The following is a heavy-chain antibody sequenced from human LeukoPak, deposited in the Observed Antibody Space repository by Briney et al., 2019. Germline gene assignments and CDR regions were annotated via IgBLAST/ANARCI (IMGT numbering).Heavy chain of an antibody. CDR2: ISGSGGSI. Sequence: GGSLRLSCAASGFTFSSYAMSWVRQAPGKGLEWVSAISGSGGSIYYADSVKGRFTISRDNSKDTLYLQMDSLRAEDTAMYYCARGLYTNGWYYYDYWGQGTLVTVSS. V-gene: IGHV3-23*01. CDR3: ARGLYTNGWYYYDY. J-gene: IGHJ4*02. D-gene: IGHD6-19*01. CDR1: GFTFSSYA.